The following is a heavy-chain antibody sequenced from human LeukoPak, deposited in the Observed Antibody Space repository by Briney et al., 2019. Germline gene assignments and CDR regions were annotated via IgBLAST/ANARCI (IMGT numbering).Heavy chain of an antibody. CDR1: GGTFSSYA. D-gene: IGHD2-21*02. CDR3: ARGEHIVVMTAQGYYGMDV. Sequence: SVKVSCTASGGTFSSYAISWVRQAPGQGLEWMGGIIPIFGTANYAQKFQGRVTITADESTSTAYMELSSLRSEDTAVYHCARGEHIVVMTAQGYYGMDVWGQGTTVTVSS. J-gene: IGHJ6*02. CDR2: IIPIFGTA. V-gene: IGHV1-69*13.